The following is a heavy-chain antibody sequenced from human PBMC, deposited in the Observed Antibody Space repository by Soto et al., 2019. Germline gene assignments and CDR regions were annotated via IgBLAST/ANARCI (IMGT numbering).Heavy chain of an antibody. V-gene: IGHV3-30-3*01. CDR1: GFTFSSYA. CDR2: ISYDGSNK. CDR3: ARDQIVPNPSYYYYGMDV. D-gene: IGHD2-8*01. J-gene: IGHJ6*02. Sequence: GGSLRLSCAASGFTFSSYAMHWVRQAPGKGLEWVAVISYDGSNKYYADSVKGRFTISRDNSKNTLYLQMNSLRAEDTAVYYCARDQIVPNPSYYYYGMDVWGQGTTVTVSS.